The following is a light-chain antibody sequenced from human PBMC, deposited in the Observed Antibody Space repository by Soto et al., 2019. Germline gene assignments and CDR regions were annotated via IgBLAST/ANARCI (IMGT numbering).Light chain of an antibody. J-gene: IGLJ1*01. Sequence: QSVLTQPASVSWSPGQSITISCTGTSSDVGAYDYVSWYQQHPGKAPKFMIFEVTNRPSGVSHRFSGSKSGNTASLTISGLQAEDEADYYCTSYTATSTYVFGTGTKVTVL. CDR2: EVT. CDR3: TSYTATSTYV. CDR1: SSDVGAYDY. V-gene: IGLV2-14*01.